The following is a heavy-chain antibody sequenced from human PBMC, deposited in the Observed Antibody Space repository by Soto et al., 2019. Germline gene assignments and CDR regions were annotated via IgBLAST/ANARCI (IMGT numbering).Heavy chain of an antibody. V-gene: IGHV1-18*01. CDR2: ISAYNGNT. Sequence: ASVKVSCKSSGYKFISHSITWVRQAPGQGLEWMGRISAYNGNTNYAQKLQGRVTMTTDTSTNTAYMELRSLRSDDTAVYYCARGAFCGGAPGCRDMDVWGQGTTVTV. J-gene: IGHJ6*02. CDR3: ARGAFCGGAPGCRDMDV. D-gene: IGHD2-21*01. CDR1: GYKFISHS.